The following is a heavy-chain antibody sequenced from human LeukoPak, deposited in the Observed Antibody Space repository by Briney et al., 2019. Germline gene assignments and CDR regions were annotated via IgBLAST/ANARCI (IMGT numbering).Heavy chain of an antibody. CDR1: GGSFSGYY. CDR3: ARLTYYYDSSGYYYAFDI. J-gene: IGHJ3*02. Sequence: KPSETLSLTCAVYGGSFSGYYWSWIRQPPGKGLEWIGEVNHSGSTNYNPSLKSRVTISADTSKNQFSLKLSSVTAADTAVYYCARLTYYYDSSGYYYAFDIWGQGTMVTVSS. CDR2: VNHSGST. V-gene: IGHV4-34*01. D-gene: IGHD3-22*01.